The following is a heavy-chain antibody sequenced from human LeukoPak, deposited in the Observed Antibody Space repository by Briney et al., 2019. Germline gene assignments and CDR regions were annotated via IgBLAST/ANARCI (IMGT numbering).Heavy chain of an antibody. CDR1: GFTFSSYS. Sequence: SGGSLRLSCAASGFTFSSYSMNWVRQAPGKGLEWVSSISSSSSYIYYADPVKGRFTISRDNAKNSLYLQMNSLRAEDTAVYYCARESLGSSGYYRDYWGQGTLVTVSS. D-gene: IGHD3-22*01. CDR2: ISSSSSYI. V-gene: IGHV3-21*01. J-gene: IGHJ4*02. CDR3: ARESLGSSGYYRDY.